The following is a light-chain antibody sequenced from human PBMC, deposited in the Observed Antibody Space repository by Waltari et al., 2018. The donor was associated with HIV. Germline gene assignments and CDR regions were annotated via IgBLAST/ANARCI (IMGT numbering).Light chain of an antibody. CDR1: AVVRNA. CDR2: AAS. V-gene: IGKV1-17*02. Sequence: DIQMTQSPSSVSASVGDRVTITCRASAVVRNALGWYQLKPGKAPKRLIYAASSLHSGVPSRFSGSAYGTECSLTIYNLQPEDFATYYCLQYNSYSRGLTFGGGTKVEMK. J-gene: IGKJ4*01. CDR3: LQYNSYSRGLT.